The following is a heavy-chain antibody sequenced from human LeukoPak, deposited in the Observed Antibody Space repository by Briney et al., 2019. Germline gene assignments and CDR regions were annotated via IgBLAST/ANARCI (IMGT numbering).Heavy chain of an antibody. Sequence: GGSLRLSCAASGFTFNSYAMSWVRQAPGKGLEWVSAISGSGGSTYYADSVKGRFTISRDNSKNTLYLQMSSLRAEDTAVYYCAKEYGGWYYFDYWGQGTLVTVSS. CDR1: GFTFNSYA. CDR2: ISGSGGST. CDR3: AKEYGGWYYFDY. D-gene: IGHD6-19*01. V-gene: IGHV3-23*01. J-gene: IGHJ4*02.